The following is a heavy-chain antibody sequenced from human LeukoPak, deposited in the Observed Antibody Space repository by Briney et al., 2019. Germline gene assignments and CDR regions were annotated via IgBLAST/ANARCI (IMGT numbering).Heavy chain of an antibody. J-gene: IGHJ3*02. V-gene: IGHV3-23*01. CDR1: GFTFSSYA. CDR3: ATDASRTYYYDSSGRDAFDI. D-gene: IGHD3-22*01. Sequence: GGSLRLSCAASGFTFSSYAMSWVRQAPGKGLEWVSAISGSGGSTYYADSVKGRFTISRDNSKNTLYLQMNSLRAEDTAVYYCATDASRTYYYDSSGRDAFDIWGQGTMVTVSS. CDR2: ISGSGGST.